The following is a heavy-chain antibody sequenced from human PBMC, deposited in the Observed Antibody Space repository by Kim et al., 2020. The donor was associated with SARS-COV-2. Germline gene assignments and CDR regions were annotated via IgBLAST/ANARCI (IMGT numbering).Heavy chain of an antibody. J-gene: IGHJ4*02. CDR2: MYNSGST. CDR3: ARYGGPGTHYFDS. V-gene: IGHV4-30-2*06. CDR1: GGSVSSGTYA. Sequence: SETLSLTCAVSGGSVSSGTYAWSWIRQSSGKGLEWIGYMYNSGSTYYKPSLKSRVTISIDRSKNQFSLNLNSVTAADTAVYYCARYGGPGTHYFDSWGQGTLITVSS. D-gene: IGHD3-10*01.